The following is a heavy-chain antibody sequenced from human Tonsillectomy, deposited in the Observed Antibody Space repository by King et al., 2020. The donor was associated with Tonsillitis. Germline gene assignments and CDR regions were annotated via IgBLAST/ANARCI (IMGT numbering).Heavy chain of an antibody. V-gene: IGHV3-64D*06. D-gene: IGHD3-10*01. CDR1: GFTFSSYA. CDR2: ISSNGGST. CDR3: VKGGXXXGSXXNSFDX. Sequence: VQLVESGGGLVQPGGSLRLSCSASGFTFSSYAMHWVRQAPGKGLEYVSAISSNGGSTYYADSVKGRFTISRDNSKNTLYLQMSSLRAEDTAVYYCVKGGXXXGSXXNSFDXWGXGTLVTVS. J-gene: IGHJ4*02.